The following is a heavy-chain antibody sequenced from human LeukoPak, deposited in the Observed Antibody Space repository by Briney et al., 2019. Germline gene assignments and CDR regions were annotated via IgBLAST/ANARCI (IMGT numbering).Heavy chain of an antibody. CDR2: IYYSGST. V-gene: IGHV4-61*01. D-gene: IGHD1-7*01. CDR1: GGSVSSGSYY. CDR3: ARDNWNYGSSMDV. J-gene: IGHJ6*02. Sequence: SETLSLTCTVSGGSVSSGSYYWSWIRQPPGKGLEWIGYIYYSGSTSYNPSLKSRVTISVDTSKNQFSLKLSSVTAADTAVYYCARDNWNYGSSMDVWGQGTTVTVSS.